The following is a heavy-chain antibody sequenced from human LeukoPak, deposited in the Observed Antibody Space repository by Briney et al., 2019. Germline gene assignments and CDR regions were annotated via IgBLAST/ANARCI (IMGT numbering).Heavy chain of an antibody. D-gene: IGHD3-10*01. J-gene: IGHJ5*02. CDR1: GGSISSYY. V-gene: IGHV4-59*01. CDR3: ARGGYYGSGNDFGFDP. CDR2: IYYSGST. Sequence: SETLSLTCTVSGGSISSYYWSWIRQPPGKGLEWIGYIYYSGSTNYKPSLKSRVTISVDTSKNQFSLKLSSVTAADTAVYYCARGGYYGSGNDFGFDPWGQGTLVTVSS.